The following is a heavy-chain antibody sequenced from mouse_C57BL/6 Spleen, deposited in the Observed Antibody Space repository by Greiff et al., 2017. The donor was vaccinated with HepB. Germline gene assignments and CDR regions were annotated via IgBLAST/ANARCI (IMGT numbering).Heavy chain of an antibody. V-gene: IGHV1-4*01. J-gene: IGHJ2*01. CDR1: GYTFTSYT. Sequence: QVQLKESGAELARPGASVKMSCKASGYTFTSYTMHWVKQRPGQGLEWIGYINPSSGYTKYNQKFKDKATLTADKSSSTAYMQLSSLTSEDSAVYYCARGAPGSLDYWGQGTTLTVSS. D-gene: IGHD1-1*01. CDR2: INPSSGYT. CDR3: ARGAPGSLDY.